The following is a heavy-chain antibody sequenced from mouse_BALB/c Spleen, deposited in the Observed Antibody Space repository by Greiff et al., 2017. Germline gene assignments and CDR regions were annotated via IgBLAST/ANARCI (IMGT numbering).Heavy chain of an antibody. CDR2: IWAGGST. CDR3: ASYDCSTYYYAMDY. V-gene: IGHV2-9*02. CDR1: GFSLTSYG. Sequence: LQESGPGLVAPSQSLSITCTVSGFSLTSYGVHWVRQPPGKGLEWLGVIWAGGSTNYNSALMSRLSISKDNSESQVFLKMNSLQTDDTAMYYCASYDCSTYYYAMDYWGQGTSVTVSS. J-gene: IGHJ4*01. D-gene: IGHD1-1*01.